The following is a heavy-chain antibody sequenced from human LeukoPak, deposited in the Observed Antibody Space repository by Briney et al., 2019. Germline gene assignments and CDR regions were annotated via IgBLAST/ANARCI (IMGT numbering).Heavy chain of an antibody. Sequence: ASVKVSCKASGYTFTTYDINWVRQATGQGLEWMGWMNPNSGNAGYSQNFQGRVTFTRDTSISTAYMELSSLRSEDTAVYFCAKTTVTAGYCTTTRCYKPFDIWGQGTMVTVSS. CDR1: GYTFTTYD. J-gene: IGHJ3*02. V-gene: IGHV1-8*03. CDR3: AKTTVTAGYCTTTRCYKPFDI. CDR2: MNPNSGNA. D-gene: IGHD2-2*02.